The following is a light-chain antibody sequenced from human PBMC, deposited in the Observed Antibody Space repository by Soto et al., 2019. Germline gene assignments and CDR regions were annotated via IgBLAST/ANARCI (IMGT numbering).Light chain of an antibody. Sequence: DIQMTQSPSSLSASVGDRVNITCRASQSISRHLNWFQQKAGKAPNLLISAASSLQSGVPSRFSGSGSGTDFTLTVSSLEPEDFATYYCQQSFSSPWTFGQGTKVDI. CDR3: QQSFSSPWT. CDR2: AAS. J-gene: IGKJ1*01. V-gene: IGKV1-39*01. CDR1: QSISRH.